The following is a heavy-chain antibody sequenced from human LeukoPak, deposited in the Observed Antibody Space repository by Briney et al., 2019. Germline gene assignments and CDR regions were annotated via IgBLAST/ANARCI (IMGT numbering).Heavy chain of an antibody. V-gene: IGHV1-2*02. CDR2: INPNSGGT. D-gene: IGHD5-18*01. Sequence: GASVKVSCKASGYTFTGYYMHWVRQAPGQGLEWMGWINPNSGGTNYAQKFQGRVTVTRDTSISTAYMELTRLTSDDTAVYYCARDTAVVNFEFWGQGTLVTVSS. CDR1: GYTFTGYY. CDR3: ARDTAVVNFEF. J-gene: IGHJ4*02.